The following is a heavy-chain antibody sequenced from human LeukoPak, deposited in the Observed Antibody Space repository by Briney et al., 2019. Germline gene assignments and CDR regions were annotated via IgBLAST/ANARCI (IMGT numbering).Heavy chain of an antibody. V-gene: IGHV3-7*01. CDR2: IKQDGSEK. D-gene: IGHD3-9*01. CDR3: ARERLTRDHNRFDP. Sequence: GGSLRLSCAASGFTFSSYWMSWVRQAPGKGREWVANIKQDGSEKYYVDSVKGRFTISRDNAKNSLYLQMNSLRAKDTAVYYCARERLTRDHNRFDPWGQGTLVTVSS. CDR1: GFTFSSYW. J-gene: IGHJ5*02.